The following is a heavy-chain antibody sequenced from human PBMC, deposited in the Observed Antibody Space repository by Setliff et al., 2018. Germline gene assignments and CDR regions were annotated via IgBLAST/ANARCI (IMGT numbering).Heavy chain of an antibody. D-gene: IGHD3-10*01. CDR3: ARVPKIWVKGNYYSYYMDV. Sequence: PSETLSLTCTVSSGSFSSYSWTWIRQPPGRGLEWIGEINHSGSTNYNPSRKSRVIISVDTSLNQVSLELSAVTAADTAVYYCARVPKIWVKGNYYSYYMDVWGQGTTVTVSS. CDR2: INHSGST. V-gene: IGHV4-34*01. J-gene: IGHJ6*03. CDR1: SGSFSSYS.